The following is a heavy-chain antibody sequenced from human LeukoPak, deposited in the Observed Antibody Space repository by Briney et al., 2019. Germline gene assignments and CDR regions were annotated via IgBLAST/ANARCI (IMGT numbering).Heavy chain of an antibody. CDR1: GYTFTSYW. D-gene: IGHD3-22*01. Sequence: GESLKISCKASGYTFTSYWIAWVRQMPGKGLEWMGVIYPGDSDTRYSPSLQGQVTISADKSISTTFLQWSSLEASDTAMYYCARVVGDSSGYIDYWGQGTLVTVSS. CDR2: IYPGDSDT. V-gene: IGHV5-51*01. CDR3: ARVVGDSSGYIDY. J-gene: IGHJ4*02.